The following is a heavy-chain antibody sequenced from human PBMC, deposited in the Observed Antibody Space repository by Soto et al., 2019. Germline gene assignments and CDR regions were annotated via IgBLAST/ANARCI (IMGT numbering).Heavy chain of an antibody. J-gene: IGHJ5*02. V-gene: IGHV4-34*01. D-gene: IGHD6-6*01. CDR3: ARVGYSSSSGWFDP. CDR2: INHSGST. Sequence: SETLSLTCAVYGGSFSGYYWSWIRQPPGKGLEWIGEINHSGSTNYNPSLKSRVTISVDTSKNQFSLKLSSVTAADTAVYYCARVGYSSSSGWFDPWGQGTLVTVSS. CDR1: GGSFSGYY.